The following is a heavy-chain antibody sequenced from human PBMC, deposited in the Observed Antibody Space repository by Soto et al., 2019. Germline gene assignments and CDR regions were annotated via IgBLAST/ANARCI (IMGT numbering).Heavy chain of an antibody. CDR2: ISAYNGNT. D-gene: IGHD3-3*01. J-gene: IGHJ4*02. Sequence: QVQLVQSGAEVKKPGASVKVSCKASGYTFTSYGISWVRQAPGQGLEWMGWISAYNGNTNYAQKLQGRVTMTTDTSTSTAYMELRSLRSDDTAVYYCARFTYYDFWSGPWTNFDYWGQGTLVTVSS. CDR3: ARFTYYDFWSGPWTNFDY. CDR1: GYTFTSYG. V-gene: IGHV1-18*01.